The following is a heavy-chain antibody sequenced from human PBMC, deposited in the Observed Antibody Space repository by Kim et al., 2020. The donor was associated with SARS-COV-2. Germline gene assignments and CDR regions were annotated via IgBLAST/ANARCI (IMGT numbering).Heavy chain of an antibody. CDR2: ISYDGSNK. J-gene: IGHJ4*02. V-gene: IGHV3-30*04. D-gene: IGHD3-3*01. Sequence: GGSLRLSCAASGFTFSSYAMHWVRQAPGKGLEWVAVISYDGSNKYYADSVKGRFTISRDNSKNTLYLQMNSLRAEDTAVYYCARSTIFGPVDYWGQGTLVTVSS. CDR1: GFTFSSYA. CDR3: ARSTIFGPVDY.